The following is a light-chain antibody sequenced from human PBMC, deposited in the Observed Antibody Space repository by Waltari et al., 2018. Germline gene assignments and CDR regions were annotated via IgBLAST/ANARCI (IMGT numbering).Light chain of an antibody. J-gene: IGKJ5*01. Sequence: ENVLTQSPGTLSLSPGERATLSCRASQSVHNDNLAWFQQKPGQAPRLLIFGASSRATGIPDRFSCSGSVTDFILTISRVEPEDFGLYYCQQYGGSPDTFGQGTRLEIK. V-gene: IGKV3-20*01. CDR2: GAS. CDR1: QSVHNDN. CDR3: QQYGGSPDT.